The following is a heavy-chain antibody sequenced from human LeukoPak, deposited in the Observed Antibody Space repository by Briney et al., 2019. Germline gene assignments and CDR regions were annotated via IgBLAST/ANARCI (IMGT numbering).Heavy chain of an antibody. CDR3: ARELYDSSGYYYD. J-gene: IGHJ4*02. CDR2: IKQDGSEK. CDR1: GFTFSSYW. D-gene: IGHD3-22*01. Sequence: GGSLRLSCAASGFTFSSYWMSWVRQAPGKGLEWVANIKQDGSEKYYVDSVKGRFTISRDNAKDSLYLQMNSLRAEDTAVYYCARELYDSSGYYYDWGQGTLVTVSS. V-gene: IGHV3-7*01.